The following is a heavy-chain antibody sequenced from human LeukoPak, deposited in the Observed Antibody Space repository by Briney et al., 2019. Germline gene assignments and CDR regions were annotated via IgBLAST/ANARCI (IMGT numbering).Heavy chain of an antibody. J-gene: IGHJ5*02. CDR1: GYSISSGYY. Sequence: SETLSLTCTVSGYSISSGYYWGWIRQPPGKGLEWIGSIYHSGSTYYNPSLKSRVTISVDTSKNQFSLKLSSVTAADTAVYYXXXXXXHVDTAMVPNWFDPWGQGTLVTVSS. V-gene: IGHV4-38-2*02. CDR2: IYHSGST. D-gene: IGHD5-18*01. CDR3: XXXXXHVDTAMVPNWFDP.